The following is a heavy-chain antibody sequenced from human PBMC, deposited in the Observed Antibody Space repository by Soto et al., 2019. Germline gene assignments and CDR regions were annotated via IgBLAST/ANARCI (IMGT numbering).Heavy chain of an antibody. J-gene: IGHJ4*02. CDR1: GFTFSGYW. CDR3: ARAKYSNAWYSFDL. V-gene: IGHV3-7*03. D-gene: IGHD4-4*01. Sequence: GSLRLSCEASGFTFSGYWMSWVRQAPGKGLEWVADIKHDGSVQYYVDSVKGRFTISRDSAKKLLYLQMNGLRAEDTALYYCARAKYSNAWYSFDLWGQGNQVTVSS. CDR2: IKHDGSVQ.